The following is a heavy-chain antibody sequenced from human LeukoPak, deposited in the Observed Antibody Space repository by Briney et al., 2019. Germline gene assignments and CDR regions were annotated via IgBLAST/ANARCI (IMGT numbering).Heavy chain of an antibody. CDR2: INPNSGGT. Sequence: ASVKVSCKASGYTFTGYYMHWVRQAPGQGLEWMGWINPNSGGTNYAQKFQGRVTMTRDTSISTAYMELSRLRSDDTAVYYCARESTGYSSGWLYWGQGTLVTVSS. CDR3: ARESTGYSSGWLY. CDR1: GYTFTGYY. J-gene: IGHJ4*02. V-gene: IGHV1-2*02. D-gene: IGHD6-19*01.